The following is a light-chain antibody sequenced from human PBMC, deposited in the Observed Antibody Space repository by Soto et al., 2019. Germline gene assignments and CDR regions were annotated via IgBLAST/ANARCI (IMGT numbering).Light chain of an antibody. J-gene: IGKJ1*01. CDR3: QQYGSSPRT. CDR1: RGVSANY. V-gene: IGKV3-20*01. Sequence: EVVMTQSPATLSVSPGEGVTLSCRASRGVSANYLAWYQQKPGQAPTLLIYGASIRAAGIPDRFSGSGSGADFTLTIRRLEPEDFAVYYCQQYGSSPRTFGQGTKVDIK. CDR2: GAS.